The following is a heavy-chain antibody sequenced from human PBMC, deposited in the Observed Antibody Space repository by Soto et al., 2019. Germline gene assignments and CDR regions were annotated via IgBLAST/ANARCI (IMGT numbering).Heavy chain of an antibody. V-gene: IGHV1-69*06. Sequence: SVQVSCKASGGTFSSYAISWVRPAPGQGLEWMGGIIPIFGTSNYAQKFQGRVTITADKSTSTAYMELSSRRSEDTAVYYCASTYGDYTSCFDPWGQGTQVTVSS. J-gene: IGHJ5*02. CDR1: GGTFSSYA. CDR2: IIPIFGTS. CDR3: ASTYGDYTSCFDP. D-gene: IGHD4-17*01.